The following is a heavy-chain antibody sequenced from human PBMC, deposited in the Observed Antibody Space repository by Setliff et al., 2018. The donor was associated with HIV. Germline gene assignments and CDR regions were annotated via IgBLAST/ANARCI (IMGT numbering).Heavy chain of an antibody. CDR2: FDPEDGQA. CDR3: ARSRREVVYFYYYMDF. Sequence: ASVKVSCKVSGYTLTELSIHWVRQAFGKGLEWMGGFDPEDGQAIYAEKFRGRVTITADTSTGTTYMQLSGLRSEDTAVYFCARSRREVVYFYYYMDFWGKGTTVTVSS. CDR1: GYTLTELS. J-gene: IGHJ6*03. D-gene: IGHD1-26*01. V-gene: IGHV1-24*01.